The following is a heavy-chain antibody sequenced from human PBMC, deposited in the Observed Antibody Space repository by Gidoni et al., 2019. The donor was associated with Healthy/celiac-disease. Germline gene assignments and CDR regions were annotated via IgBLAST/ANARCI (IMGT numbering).Heavy chain of an antibody. D-gene: IGHD3-3*01. V-gene: IGHV4-30-2*01. Sequence: QLQLQESGSGLVKPSQTLSLPFTVSGGSISSGGYSWSWIRQPPGKGLEWIGSIYHSGSTYYNPSLKSRVTISVDRSKNQFSLKLSSVTAADTAVYYCARASFDGMDVWGQGTTVTVSS. CDR3: ARASFDGMDV. CDR1: GGSISSGGYS. CDR2: IYHSGST. J-gene: IGHJ6*02.